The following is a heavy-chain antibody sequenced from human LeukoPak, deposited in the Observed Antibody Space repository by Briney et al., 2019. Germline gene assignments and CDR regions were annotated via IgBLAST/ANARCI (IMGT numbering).Heavy chain of an antibody. D-gene: IGHD5-18*01. CDR1: GFTFSNYG. V-gene: IGHV3-30*18. Sequence: GGSLRLSCAAAGFTFSNYGIHWVRQAPGKGLEWVAVISYDGSNKYYADSVKGRCTISRDKSKNTMYLQMNSLRAEDTAVYYCAKEAGYSYGFDYWGQGTLVTVSS. CDR2: ISYDGSNK. CDR3: AKEAGYSYGFDY. J-gene: IGHJ4*02.